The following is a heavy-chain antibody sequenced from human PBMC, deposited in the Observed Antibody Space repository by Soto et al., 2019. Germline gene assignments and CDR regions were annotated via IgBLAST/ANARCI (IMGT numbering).Heavy chain of an antibody. V-gene: IGHV4-39*01. J-gene: IGHJ6*03. Sequence: QLQLQESGPGLVKPSETLSLTCTVSGGSISSSSFYWGWFRQPPGKGLEWVGTIYYGGNTYSDPSLKSRVTISVDTSKNQFSLQLSSVTAADTAVYYCARKGGYCTSTNCQDYYYYYMDVLGRGTSVTVSS. D-gene: IGHD2-2*01. CDR1: GGSISSSSFY. CDR2: IYYGGNT. CDR3: ARKGGYCTSTNCQDYYYYYMDV.